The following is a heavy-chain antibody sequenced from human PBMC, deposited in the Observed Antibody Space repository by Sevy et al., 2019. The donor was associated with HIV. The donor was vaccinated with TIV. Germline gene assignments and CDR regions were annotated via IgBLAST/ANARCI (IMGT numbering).Heavy chain of an antibody. CDR3: ARGVQTYDAFDI. Sequence: GGSLRLSCAASGFTFSTYNMNWVRQAPGKGLEWVSFISGISNYIYYADSVKGRFTISRDNAKNSLYLQMNSLRAEDTAIYYCARGVQTYDAFDILGQGTMVTFSS. CDR2: ISGISNYI. CDR1: GFTFSTYN. J-gene: IGHJ3*02. V-gene: IGHV3-21*01. D-gene: IGHD6-6*01.